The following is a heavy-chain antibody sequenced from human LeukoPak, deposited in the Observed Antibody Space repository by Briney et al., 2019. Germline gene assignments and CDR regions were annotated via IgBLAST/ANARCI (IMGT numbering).Heavy chain of an antibody. V-gene: IGHV1-2*04. CDR1: GYTFTGYY. Sequence: ASVKVSCKASGYTFTGYYMHWVRQAPGQGLEWMGWINPNSGGTNYAQKFQGWVTMTRDTSISTAYMELSRLRSDDTAVYYCARGGTAKSYDSGSYYIGWFDPWGQGTLVTVSS. J-gene: IGHJ5*02. CDR2: INPNSGGT. CDR3: ARGGTAKSYDSGSYYIGWFDP. D-gene: IGHD3-10*01.